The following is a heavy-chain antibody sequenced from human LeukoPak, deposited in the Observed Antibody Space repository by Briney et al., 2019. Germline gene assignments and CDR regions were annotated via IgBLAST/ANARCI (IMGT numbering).Heavy chain of an antibody. CDR1: GFTFSSYA. V-gene: IGHV3-23*01. Sequence: PGGSLRLTCAASGFTFSSYAMGWVRQAPGKGLEWVSSIIASGSRTYYADSAKGRFTISRDNSKNTLYLQMNSLRPEDTAVYYCARFHDSSGYLLREGSYYYYGMDVWGQGTTVTVSS. D-gene: IGHD3-22*01. CDR3: ARFHDSSGYLLREGSYYYYGMDV. CDR2: IIASGSRT. J-gene: IGHJ6*02.